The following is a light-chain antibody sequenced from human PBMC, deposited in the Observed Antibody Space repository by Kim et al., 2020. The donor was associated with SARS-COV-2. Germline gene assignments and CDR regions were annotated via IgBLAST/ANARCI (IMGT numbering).Light chain of an antibody. CDR1: SSDVGHYRF. J-gene: IGLJ3*02. Sequence: QSTPLSSTGTSSDVGHYRFVSWYQQYPNKAPKLMIFYVSERPSGVSNRFSGSKSGNTASLTISGLQAEDEADYYCSSYTTSNTWVFGGGTKVTVL. CDR2: YVS. V-gene: IGLV2-14*03. CDR3: SSYTTSNTWV.